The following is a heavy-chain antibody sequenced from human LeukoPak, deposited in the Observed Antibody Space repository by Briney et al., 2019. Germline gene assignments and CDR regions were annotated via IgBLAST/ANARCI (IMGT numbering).Heavy chain of an antibody. Sequence: NPSETLSLTCTVSGGSISSGSYYWSWIRQPAGKGLEWIGRIYTSGSTNYNPSLKSRVTISVDTSKNQFSLKLSSVTAADTAVYYCARGWRSRYYFDYWGQGTLVTVSS. CDR1: GGSISSGSYY. J-gene: IGHJ4*02. CDR2: IYTSGST. D-gene: IGHD5-24*01. V-gene: IGHV4-61*02. CDR3: ARGWRSRYYFDY.